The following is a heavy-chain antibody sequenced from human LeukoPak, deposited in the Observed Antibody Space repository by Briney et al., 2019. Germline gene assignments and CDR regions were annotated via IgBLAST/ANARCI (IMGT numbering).Heavy chain of an antibody. CDR1: GFTFSDYY. J-gene: IGHJ3*02. V-gene: IGHV3-11*01. D-gene: IGHD6-13*01. CDR3: ARDAGIAAAGTWPCDI. CDR2: ISSSGSTI. Sequence: SLRLSCAASGFTFSDYYMSWLRQAPGKGLEWVSYISSSGSTIYYADSVKGRFTISRDNAKNSLYLQMNSLRAEDTAVYYCARDAGIAAAGTWPCDIWGQGTMVTVSS.